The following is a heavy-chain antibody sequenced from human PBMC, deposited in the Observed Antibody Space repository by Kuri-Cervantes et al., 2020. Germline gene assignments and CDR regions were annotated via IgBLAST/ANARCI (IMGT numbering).Heavy chain of an antibody. Sequence: ASVKVSCKTSGYSISSYMMNWVRQAPGQGLEWMGWINTKTGNPTYAQGFTGRFVFSLDTFVNTAYLQMYSLKAEDTAVYYCARVPEGTTIFEKWGQGTLVTVSS. CDR3: ARVPEGTTIFEK. J-gene: IGHJ4*02. D-gene: IGHD3-9*01. CDR1: GYSISSYM. V-gene: IGHV7-4-1*01. CDR2: INTKTGNP.